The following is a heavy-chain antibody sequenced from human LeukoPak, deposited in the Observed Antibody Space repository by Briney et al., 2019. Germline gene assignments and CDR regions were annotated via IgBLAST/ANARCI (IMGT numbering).Heavy chain of an antibody. V-gene: IGHV3-23*01. CDR3: AKHPAFDY. CDR1: GFSIDTYG. CDR2: ISTGGRA. J-gene: IGHJ4*02. Sequence: GGSLRLSCPVSGFSIDTYGMNWVRQAPGKGLEWVSGISTGGRAYYADSVKGRFTVSRDKSKNTLFLQMNSLRVEDTAVYFCAKHPAFDYWGQGSLVTVSS.